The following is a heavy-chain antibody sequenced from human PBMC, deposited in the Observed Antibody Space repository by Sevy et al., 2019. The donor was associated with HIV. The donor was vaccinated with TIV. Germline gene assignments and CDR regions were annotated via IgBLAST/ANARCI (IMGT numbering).Heavy chain of an antibody. CDR2: IYYTGST. Sequence: SETVSLTCTVSGGSISSGGYYWSWIRQHPGKGLEWIGYIYYTGSTYYKPSLKSRVTISVDTSKNQFSLKLTSVTAADTAVYYCARDGRPFDIWGQGTMVTVSS. V-gene: IGHV4-31*03. CDR1: GGSISSGGYY. J-gene: IGHJ3*02. CDR3: ARDGRPFDI.